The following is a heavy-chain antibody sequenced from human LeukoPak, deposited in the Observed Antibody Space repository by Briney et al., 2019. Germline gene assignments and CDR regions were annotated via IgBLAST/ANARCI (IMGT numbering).Heavy chain of an antibody. CDR3: ARDGSSFDY. J-gene: IGHJ4*02. CDR2: IKGDGSEI. D-gene: IGHD2-15*01. Sequence: GGSLRLSCEASGFTFINYWMSWVRQAPGKRLEWVANIKGDGSEIYYVDSVKGRFTISRDNDKNSLYLQMNNLRAEDTAVYYCARDGSSFDYWGQGALVTVSS. CDR1: GFTFINYW. V-gene: IGHV3-7*01.